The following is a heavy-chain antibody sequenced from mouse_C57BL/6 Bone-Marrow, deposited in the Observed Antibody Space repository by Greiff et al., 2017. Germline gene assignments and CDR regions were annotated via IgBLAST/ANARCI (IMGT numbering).Heavy chain of an antibody. J-gene: IGHJ1*03. D-gene: IGHD1-1*01. Sequence: VQLQQSDAELVTPGASVKISCKVSGYTFTDHTIHWMKQRPEQGLEWIGYIYPRDGSTKYNEKFKGKATLTADKSSSTAFMQLNSLTSEVSAGYFCAREDYSGSSYWYFDVWGTGTTVTVSS. CDR2: IYPRDGST. CDR1: GYTFTDHT. V-gene: IGHV1-78*01. CDR3: AREDYSGSSYWYFDV.